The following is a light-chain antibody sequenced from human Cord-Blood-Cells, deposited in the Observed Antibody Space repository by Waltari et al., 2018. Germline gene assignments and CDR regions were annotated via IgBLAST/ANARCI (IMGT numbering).Light chain of an antibody. CDR3: QQLNSYPRT. CDR2: AAS. Sequence: DIQLTPSPSFLPASEGDRATITCRASQGISSYLAWYQQKPGKAPKLLIYAASTLQSGVPSRFSGSGSGTEFTLTISSLQPEDFATYYCQQLNSYPRTFGGGTKVEIK. CDR1: QGISSY. V-gene: IGKV1-9*01. J-gene: IGKJ4*01.